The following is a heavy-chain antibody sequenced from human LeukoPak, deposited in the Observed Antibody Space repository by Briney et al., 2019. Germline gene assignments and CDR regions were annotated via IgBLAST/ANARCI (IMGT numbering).Heavy chain of an antibody. V-gene: IGHV1-2*06. CDR2: INPNSGGT. J-gene: IGHJ4*02. CDR1: GYIFTDYF. Sequence: GASVKVSCKASGYIFTDYFIYWVRQAHGQGLEWMGRINPNSGGTNYAQKFQGRVTMTRDTSISTVYMELSRLTSDDTAVYFCARWRVTYFDYWGQGTLVTVSS. D-gene: IGHD2-21*02. CDR3: ARWRVTYFDY.